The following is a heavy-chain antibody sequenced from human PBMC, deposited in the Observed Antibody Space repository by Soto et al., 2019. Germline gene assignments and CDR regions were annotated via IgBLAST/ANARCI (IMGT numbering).Heavy chain of an antibody. D-gene: IGHD3-10*01. Sequence: KASETLSLTCTVSGGSISSGDYYWSWIRQPPGKGLEWIGYIYYSGSTNYNPSLKSRVTISVDTSKNQFSLKLSSVTAADTAVYYCARGHGVLLRFGELSGGFDYYYGMDVWGQGTTVTVSS. CDR2: IYYSGST. J-gene: IGHJ6*02. V-gene: IGHV4-30-4*01. CDR3: ARGHGVLLRFGELSGGFDYYYGMDV. CDR1: GGSISSGDYY.